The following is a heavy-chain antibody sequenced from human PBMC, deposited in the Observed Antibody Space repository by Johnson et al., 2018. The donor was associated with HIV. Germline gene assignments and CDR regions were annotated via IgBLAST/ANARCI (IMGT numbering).Heavy chain of an antibody. CDR2: ISYDGRNK. CDR1: GFTLSNYA. D-gene: IGHD3-22*01. CDR3: ARGTYYYDSSATQKAFDI. J-gene: IGHJ3*02. Sequence: VQLVESGGGVVQPGRSLRLSCAASGFTLSNYAMHWVRQAPGKGLEWVALISYDGRNKYHADSVKGRFTISRDNSKNTLYLLMHSLRAEDTAVYYCARGTYYYDSSATQKAFDIWGQGTMVTVSS. V-gene: IGHV3-30*14.